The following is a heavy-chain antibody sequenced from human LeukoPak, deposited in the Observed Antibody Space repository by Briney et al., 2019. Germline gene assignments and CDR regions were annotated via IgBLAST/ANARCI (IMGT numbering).Heavy chain of an antibody. D-gene: IGHD6-19*01. Sequence: ASVKVSCKASGYTFTSHYMHWVRQAPGQGLEWMGMINPSGGSTSYAQKFQGRVTMTRDTSTSTVYMELSSLGSEDTAVYYCARDGARIAVAGYFDYWGQGTLVTVSS. V-gene: IGHV1-46*01. J-gene: IGHJ4*02. CDR2: INPSGGST. CDR3: ARDGARIAVAGYFDY. CDR1: GYTFTSHY.